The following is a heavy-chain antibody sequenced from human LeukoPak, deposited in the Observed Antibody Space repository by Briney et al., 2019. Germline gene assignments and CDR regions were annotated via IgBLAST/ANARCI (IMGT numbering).Heavy chain of an antibody. Sequence: GGSLRLSCAASGFTFSSCGMHWVRQAPGKGLEWVAVIWNDGSYKYYADSVKGRFTISRDNSKNTLYLEMNSLRAEDTAVYYCAKPTRGSGSFLIGYWGQGTLVTVSS. CDR3: AKPTRGSGSFLIGY. J-gene: IGHJ4*02. CDR2: IWNDGSYK. D-gene: IGHD1-26*01. V-gene: IGHV3-33*06. CDR1: GFTFSSCG.